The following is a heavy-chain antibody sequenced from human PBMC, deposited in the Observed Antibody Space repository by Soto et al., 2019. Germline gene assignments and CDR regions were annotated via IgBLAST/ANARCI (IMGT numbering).Heavy chain of an antibody. J-gene: IGHJ4*02. Sequence: SETLSLTCTVSGGYISSYYGGWIRQPPGKGLEWIGSIYYRGNTYYNPSLQTRVTISLDKSKSQFSLKLNSVTAADSAVYFCARLEGLATISYYFDFWGQGALVTVSS. V-gene: IGHV4-39*01. CDR3: ARLEGLATISYYFDF. CDR1: GGYISSYY. CDR2: IYYRGNT. D-gene: IGHD3-9*01.